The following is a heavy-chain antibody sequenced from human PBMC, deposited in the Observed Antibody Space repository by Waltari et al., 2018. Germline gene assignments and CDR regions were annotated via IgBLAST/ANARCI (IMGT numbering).Heavy chain of an antibody. D-gene: IGHD6-6*01. V-gene: IGHV4-38-2*02. CDR2: IYHSGST. CDR1: GFSISSGYY. Sequence: QMQLQESGPGLVKPSETLSLTCTVSGFSISSGYYWAWIRQPPGKGLEWIANIYHSGSTYYNPSLKSRVTISVDTSKNQFSLKLTSVTAADTAVYYCAKDRPRPQLGDFDYWGQGTLVTVSS. J-gene: IGHJ4*02. CDR3: AKDRPRPQLGDFDY.